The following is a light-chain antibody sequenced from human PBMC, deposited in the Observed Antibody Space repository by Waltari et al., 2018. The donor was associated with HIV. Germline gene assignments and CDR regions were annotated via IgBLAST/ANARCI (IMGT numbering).Light chain of an antibody. CDR3: QQYENLPVT. Sequence: DIQMTQSQSSLSASVGDRVIITCQASQDISNYISWHQQKPGKAPKVLIYDASNLQTGVPSRFSGSGSGTVFTFTITSLQPDDIATYFCQQYENLPVTFGGGTKVE. CDR2: DAS. V-gene: IGKV1-33*01. CDR1: QDISNY. J-gene: IGKJ4*01.